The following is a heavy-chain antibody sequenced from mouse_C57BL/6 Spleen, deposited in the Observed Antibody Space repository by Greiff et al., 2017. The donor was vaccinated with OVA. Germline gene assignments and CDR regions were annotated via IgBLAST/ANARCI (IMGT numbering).Heavy chain of an antibody. J-gene: IGHJ1*03. Sequence: EVQLQESGGGLVKPGGSLKLSCAASGFTFSSYAMSWVRQTPEKRLEWVATISDGGSYTYYPDNVKGRFTISRDNAKNNLYLQMSHLKSEDTAMYYCARHYYGSSYPWYFDVWGTGTTVTVSS. V-gene: IGHV5-4*01. CDR1: GFTFSSYA. CDR3: ARHYYGSSYPWYFDV. CDR2: ISDGGSYT. D-gene: IGHD1-1*01.